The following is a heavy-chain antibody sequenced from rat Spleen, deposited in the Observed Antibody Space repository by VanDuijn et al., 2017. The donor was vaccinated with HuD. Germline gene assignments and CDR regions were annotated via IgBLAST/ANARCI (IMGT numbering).Heavy chain of an antibody. D-gene: IGHD1-2*01. CDR3: ARRGTAIPYNWFDY. Sequence: EVQLVESGGGLVQPGRSLKLSCAASGFTFNNYDMAWVRQAPTKGLEWIASITAGGGNTYYRDSVKGRFTVSRDHAKNTQYLQMDSLRSEDTATYYCARRGTAIPYNWFDYWGQGILVTVSS. V-gene: IGHV5S13*01. CDR2: ITAGGGNT. CDR1: GFTFNNYD. J-gene: IGHJ3*01.